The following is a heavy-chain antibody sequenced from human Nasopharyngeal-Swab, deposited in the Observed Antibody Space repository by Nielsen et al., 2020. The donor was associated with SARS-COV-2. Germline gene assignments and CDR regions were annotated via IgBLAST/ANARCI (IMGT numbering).Heavy chain of an antibody. CDR3: ARGSSSSFPAYYYYYMDV. CDR2: IWYDGSNK. Sequence: GESLKIPCAASGFTFSSYGMHWVRQAPGKGLEWVAVIWYDGSNKYYADSVKGRFTISRDNSKNTLYLQMNSLRAEDTAVYYCARGSSSSFPAYYYYYMDVWGKGTTVTVSS. CDR1: GFTFSSYG. V-gene: IGHV3-33*01. J-gene: IGHJ6*03. D-gene: IGHD6-6*01.